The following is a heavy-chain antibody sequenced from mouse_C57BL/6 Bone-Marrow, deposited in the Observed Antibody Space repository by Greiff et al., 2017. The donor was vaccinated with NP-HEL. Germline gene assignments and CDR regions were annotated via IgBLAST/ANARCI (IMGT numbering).Heavy chain of an antibody. Sequence: VKLQESGPGLVQPSQCLSITCTASGFSLTSYGVHWVRQSPGKGLEWLGEIWSGGSTDYYAAFIPRLSISKYNSKSQVFFKRNSLQADDTAIYYCGRNRGDYFDYWGQGTTLTVSS. V-gene: IGHV2-2*01. D-gene: IGHD3-1*01. J-gene: IGHJ2*01. CDR3: GRNRGDYFDY. CDR1: GFSLTSYG. CDR2: IWSGGST.